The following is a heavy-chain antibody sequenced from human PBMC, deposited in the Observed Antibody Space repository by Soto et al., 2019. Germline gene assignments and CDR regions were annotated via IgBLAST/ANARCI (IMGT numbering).Heavy chain of an antibody. V-gene: IGHV4-39*01. CDR3: ARHFVAVVIKGWGY. CDR1: GASLDRSNYY. J-gene: IGHJ4*02. CDR2: TYYNGNA. D-gene: IGHD3-22*01. Sequence: SETLSLTCNVSGASLDRSNYYWDWIRQSPGKGLEWIGTTYYNGNAYYNPSLRSRVTMSVDTSKNRFSLKLMSVTAADTAVYYCARHFVAVVIKGWGYWGQGTLVTVSS.